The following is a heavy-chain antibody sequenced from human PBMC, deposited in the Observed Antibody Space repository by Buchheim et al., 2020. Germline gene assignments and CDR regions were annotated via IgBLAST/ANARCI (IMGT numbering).Heavy chain of an antibody. J-gene: IGHJ6*02. Sequence: QVQLQQWGAGLLKPSETLSLTCAVYGGSFSGYYWSWIRQPPGKGLEWIGEINHSGSTNYNPSLKSRVTISVDTSKNQFSLKLSSVTAADTAVYYCARGKLMYGDYRPPSYGMDVWGQGTT. CDR1: GGSFSGYY. D-gene: IGHD4-17*01. CDR3: ARGKLMYGDYRPPSYGMDV. V-gene: IGHV4-34*01. CDR2: INHSGST.